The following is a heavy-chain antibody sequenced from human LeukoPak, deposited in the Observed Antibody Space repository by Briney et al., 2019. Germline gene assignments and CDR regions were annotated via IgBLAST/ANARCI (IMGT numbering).Heavy chain of an antibody. CDR1: GSRFSDYY. CDR3: ARDLGYLA. D-gene: IGHD1-1*01. J-gene: IGHJ5*02. CDR2: ISGTSNTI. V-gene: IGHV3-11*01. Sequence: GSLRLSCAASGSRFSDYYMSWIRQAPGKGLEWISHISGTSNTIYYAASVKGRFTISRDNAKNSLDLQMSSLRAEDTAVYYCARDLGYLAWGRETLVTVSS.